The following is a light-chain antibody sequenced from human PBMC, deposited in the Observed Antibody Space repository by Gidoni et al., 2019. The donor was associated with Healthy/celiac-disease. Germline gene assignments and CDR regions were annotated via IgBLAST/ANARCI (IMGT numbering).Light chain of an antibody. V-gene: IGLV2-8*01. CDR2: EVS. CDR1: SSDVGGYNY. CDR3: SSYAGSNNFV. Sequence: QSALTLPPSPSGFPVPSVTISCTGTSSDVGGYNYVSWYQQHPGKAPKLMIYEVSKRPSGVPDRFSGSKSGNTASLTVSGLQAEDEADYYCSSYAGSNNFVFGTGTKVTVL. J-gene: IGLJ1*01.